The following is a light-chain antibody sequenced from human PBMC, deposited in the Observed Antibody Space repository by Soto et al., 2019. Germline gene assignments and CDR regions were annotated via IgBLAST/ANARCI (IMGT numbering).Light chain of an antibody. Sequence: IVLTQSPGPLSLSPGESATLFCRARQTVRGNSLAWYQKKPGQAPRLLLYGAFARAAGIPDRFSGSGSGTDFTLIIRRLEPEDVAVYYCQQYGTARFTFGQGTKREIK. CDR1: QTVRGNS. V-gene: IGKV3-20*01. J-gene: IGKJ2*01. CDR3: QQYGTARFT. CDR2: GAF.